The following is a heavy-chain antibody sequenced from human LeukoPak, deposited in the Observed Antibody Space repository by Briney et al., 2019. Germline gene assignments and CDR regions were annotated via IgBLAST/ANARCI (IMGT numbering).Heavy chain of an antibody. CDR3: ARTRKNYYESSGLFDY. D-gene: IGHD3-22*01. Sequence: GGSLRLSCAASGFTFSDYYMSWIRQAPGKGLEWVSHISSSGSTKYSADSVKGRFTISRDNAKNSLFLQMKSLRTEDTAVYYCARTRKNYYESSGLFDYWGQGTLVTVSS. CDR1: GFTFSDYY. V-gene: IGHV3-11*01. CDR2: ISSSGSTK. J-gene: IGHJ4*02.